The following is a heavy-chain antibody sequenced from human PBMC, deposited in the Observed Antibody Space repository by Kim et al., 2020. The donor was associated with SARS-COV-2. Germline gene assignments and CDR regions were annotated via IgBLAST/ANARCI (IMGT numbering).Heavy chain of an antibody. V-gene: IGHV1-2*02. D-gene: IGHD1-26*01. J-gene: IGHJ1*01. CDR3: VRGVGADVY. CDR1: GYTFTGYY. CDR2: INPNSGDS. Sequence: ASVKVSCKASGYTFTGYYMHWVRQAPGQGLEWMGWINPNSGDSNYAQKFQGRVIMTSDTSITTPYLELTRLRSDDTAVFYCVRGVGADVYLGQGTLVTVS.